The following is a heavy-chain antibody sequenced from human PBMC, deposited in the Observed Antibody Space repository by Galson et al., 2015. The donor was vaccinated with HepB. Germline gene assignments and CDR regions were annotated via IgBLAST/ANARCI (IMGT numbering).Heavy chain of an antibody. J-gene: IGHJ2*01. CDR1: GFIFSSYA. CDR3: AKGRGDYGDPNWYFDV. CDR2: LNGRGTTT. D-gene: IGHD4-17*01. Sequence: SLRLSCAASGFIFSSYAMSWVRQAPGRGLEWVSGLNGRGTTTYYTDSVEGRFTISRDNSKNTLYLQMNSLRAEDTAVYYCAKGRGDYGDPNWYFDVWGRGTLVTVSS. V-gene: IGHV3-23*01.